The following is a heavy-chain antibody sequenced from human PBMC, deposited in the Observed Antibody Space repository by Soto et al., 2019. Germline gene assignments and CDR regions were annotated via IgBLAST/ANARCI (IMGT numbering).Heavy chain of an antibody. J-gene: IGHJ5*02. CDR1: GGTFSSYA. CDR3: ARDNSGYDSSGYYLLS. CDR2: IIPIFGTA. V-gene: IGHV1-69*01. D-gene: IGHD3-22*01. Sequence: QVQLVQSGAEVKKPGSSVKVSCKASGGTFSSYAISWVRQAPGQGLEWMGGIIPIFGTANYAQKFQGRVTITADESTSTAYMELSSLRSEETAVYYCARDNSGYDSSGYYLLSWGQGTLVTVSS.